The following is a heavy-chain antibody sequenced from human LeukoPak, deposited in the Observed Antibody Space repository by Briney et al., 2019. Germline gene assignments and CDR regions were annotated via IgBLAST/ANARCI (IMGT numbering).Heavy chain of an antibody. CDR2: IYYSGST. Sequence: SETLSLTCTVSGGSISSYYWSWIRQPPGKGLEWIGYIYYSGSTNYNPSLKSRVTISVDTSKNQFSLKLSSVTAADTAVYYCARGRNYDILTGYHYYYGMDVWGQGTTVTVSS. J-gene: IGHJ6*02. CDR3: ARGRNYDILTGYHYYYGMDV. D-gene: IGHD3-9*01. V-gene: IGHV4-59*01. CDR1: GGSISSYY.